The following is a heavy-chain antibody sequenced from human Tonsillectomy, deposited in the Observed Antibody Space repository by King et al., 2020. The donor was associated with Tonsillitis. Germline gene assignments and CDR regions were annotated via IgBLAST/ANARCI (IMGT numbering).Heavy chain of an antibody. CDR2: INPNSGGT. D-gene: IGHD5-18*01. CDR3: AREGRGYSYGQAFDY. V-gene: IGHV1-2*02. CDR1: GYTFTGYY. Sequence: QLVQSGAEVKKPGASVKVSCKASGYTFTGYYMHWVRQAPGQGLEWMGWINPNSGGTNYAQKFQGRVTMTRDTSISTAYMELSRLRCDDTAVYYCAREGRGYSYGQAFDYWGQGTLVTVSS. J-gene: IGHJ4*02.